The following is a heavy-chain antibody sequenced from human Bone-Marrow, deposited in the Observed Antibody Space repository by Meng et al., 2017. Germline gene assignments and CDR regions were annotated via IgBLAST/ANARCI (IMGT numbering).Heavy chain of an antibody. CDR1: GGSISSSSYY. D-gene: IGHD2-2*01. Sequence: GSLRLSCTVSGGSISSSSYYWGWIRQPPGKGLEWIGCIYYSGSTYYNPSLKSRVTISVDTSKNQFSLKLSSVTAADTAVYYCARDARRAAAPFDIWGQGTMVTVSS. CDR2: IYYSGST. CDR3: ARDARRAAAPFDI. J-gene: IGHJ3*02. V-gene: IGHV4-39*07.